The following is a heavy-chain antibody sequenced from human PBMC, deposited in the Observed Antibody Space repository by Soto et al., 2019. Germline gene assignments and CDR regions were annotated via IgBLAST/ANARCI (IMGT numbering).Heavy chain of an antibody. CDR3: VRQGIGNLHGLVDV. D-gene: IGHD1-1*01. V-gene: IGHV4-59*08. Sequence: QVQLQQSGPGLVKPSETLSLTCSVSSGPSSSHNWGWIRQPPGRGLEWIGYVYSTGGTSYNPSLKSLVTISADTSTNHISLTLTSVTAEDTAVYYCVRQGIGNLHGLVDVWSQGTTVRVSS. CDR1: SGPSSSHN. J-gene: IGHJ6*02. CDR2: VYSTGGT.